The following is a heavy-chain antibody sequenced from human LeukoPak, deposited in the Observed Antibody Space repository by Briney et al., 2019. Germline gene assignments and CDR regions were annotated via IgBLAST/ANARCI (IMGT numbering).Heavy chain of an antibody. CDR3: AREDGHCSSTSCLYYFDY. CDR2: IIPIFGTA. D-gene: IGHD2-2*03. J-gene: IGHJ4*02. V-gene: IGHV1-69*01. Sequence: SVKVSCKASGGTFSSYAISWVRQAPGQGLEWMGGIIPIFGTANYAQKFQGRVTITADESTSTAYMELSSLRSEDTAVYYCAREDGHCSSTSCLYYFDYWGQGTLVTVSS. CDR1: GGTFSSYA.